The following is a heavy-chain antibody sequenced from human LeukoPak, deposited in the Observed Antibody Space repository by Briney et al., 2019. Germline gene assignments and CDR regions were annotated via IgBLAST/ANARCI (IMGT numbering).Heavy chain of an antibody. V-gene: IGHV4-59*12. CDR1: GGSISSYY. Sequence: ASETLSLTCTVSGGSISSYYWSWIRQPPGKGLEWIGYFYHRASYNPSLKSRVTISVDTSKNQFSLSLASVTAADTAVYYCVREGEYGEDYYWGQGAQVIVST. J-gene: IGHJ4*02. D-gene: IGHD4-17*01. CDR2: FYHRA. CDR3: VREGEYGEDYY.